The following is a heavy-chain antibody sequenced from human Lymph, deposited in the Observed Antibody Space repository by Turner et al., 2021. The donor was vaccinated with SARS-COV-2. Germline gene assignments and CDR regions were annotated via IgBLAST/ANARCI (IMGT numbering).Heavy chain of an antibody. V-gene: IGHV3-30-3*01. D-gene: IGHD3-10*01. CDR2: ISYDGSNK. Sequence: QVQLVASGGGVVQPGRSLRLSCAASGFTFNNYPMHWVRQAPGKGLEWVAVISYDGSNKDYADSVKGRFTISRDNSKNTLYLQMNSLRAEDTAVYYCARDSSGSGTLDYWGQGTLVTVSS. J-gene: IGHJ4*02. CDR3: ARDSSGSGTLDY. CDR1: GFTFNNYP.